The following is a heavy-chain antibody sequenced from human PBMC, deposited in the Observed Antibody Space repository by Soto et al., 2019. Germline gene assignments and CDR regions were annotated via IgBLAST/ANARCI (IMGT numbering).Heavy chain of an antibody. J-gene: IGHJ5*02. Sequence: SETLSLTCTVSGGSISSSSYYWGWIRQPPGKGLEWIGYIYYSGSTYYNPSLKSRVTISVDTSKNQFSLKLSSVTAADTAVYYCARYGDYGPGWFDPWGQGTLVTVSS. CDR2: IYYSGST. CDR1: GGSISSSSYY. CDR3: ARYGDYGPGWFDP. D-gene: IGHD4-17*01. V-gene: IGHV4-61*05.